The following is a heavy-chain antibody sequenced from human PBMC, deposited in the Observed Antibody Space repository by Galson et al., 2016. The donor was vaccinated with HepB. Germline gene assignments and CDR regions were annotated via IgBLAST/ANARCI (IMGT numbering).Heavy chain of an antibody. CDR3: AHSENGDFVGY. D-gene: IGHD4-17*01. Sequence: PALVKPTQTLTLTCTFSGFSLSTSGVGVGWIRQPPGKALEWLALIYWDDDKRYSPSLKRRLTVTKDTSKNLVVLTMSNMNPVDTATYYCAHSENGDFVGYGGQGTLVIVSS. CDR1: GFSLSTSGVG. J-gene: IGHJ4*02. V-gene: IGHV2-5*02. CDR2: IYWDDDK.